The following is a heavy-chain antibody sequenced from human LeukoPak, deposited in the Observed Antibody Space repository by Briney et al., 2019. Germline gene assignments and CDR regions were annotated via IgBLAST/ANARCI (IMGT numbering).Heavy chain of an antibody. Sequence: GGSLRLSCAVSGFTFSNYWMSWVRQAPGKGLEWVANIKQDGSEKYYVDSAKGRFTISRDNAKNSLYLQMNSLRAEDTAVYYCARDDCSSISCYHNWFDPWGQGTLVTVSS. J-gene: IGHJ5*02. V-gene: IGHV3-7*01. CDR1: GFTFSNYW. D-gene: IGHD2-2*01. CDR2: IKQDGSEK. CDR3: ARDDCSSISCYHNWFDP.